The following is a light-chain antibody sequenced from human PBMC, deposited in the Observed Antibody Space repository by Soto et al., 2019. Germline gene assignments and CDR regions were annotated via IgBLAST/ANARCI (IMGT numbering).Light chain of an antibody. CDR1: SSDVGGYNY. V-gene: IGLV2-8*01. Sequence: LNXPPSASGSPGQSVAISCTGTSSDVGGYNYVSWYQQHPGKAPKLMIYEVNKRPSGVPDRFSGSKSGNTASLTVSGLQAEDEADYYCSSYAGSSNVFGTGTKVTVL. CDR2: EVN. CDR3: SSYAGSSNV. J-gene: IGLJ1*01.